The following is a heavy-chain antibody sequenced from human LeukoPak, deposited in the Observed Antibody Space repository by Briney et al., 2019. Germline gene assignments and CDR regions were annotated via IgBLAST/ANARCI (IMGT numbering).Heavy chain of an antibody. CDR1: RFTFSSYA. V-gene: IGHV3-23*01. D-gene: IGHD1-26*01. CDR2: ITGSGYST. CDR3: ARDRKEHSAGY. J-gene: IGHJ4*02. Sequence: GGSLRLSCAASRFTFSSYAMSWVRQAPGKWLEWVSAITGSGYSTYYADSVKGRFTISRDNAKNSLYLQMNSLRAEDTAVHYCARDRKEHSAGYWGQGTLVTVSS.